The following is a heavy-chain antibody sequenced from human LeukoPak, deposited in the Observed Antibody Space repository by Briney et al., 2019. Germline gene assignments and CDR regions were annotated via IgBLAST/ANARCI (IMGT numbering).Heavy chain of an antibody. Sequence: GGSLRLSCAASGFTFSGSAMHWVRQASGKGLEWVGRIRSKANSYATAYAASVKGRFTIPRDDSKNTAYLQMNSLKTEDTAVYYCTGQYSSGWYYFDYWGQGTLVTVSS. V-gene: IGHV3-73*01. CDR3: TGQYSSGWYYFDY. D-gene: IGHD6-19*01. CDR2: IRSKANSYAT. CDR1: GFTFSGSA. J-gene: IGHJ4*02.